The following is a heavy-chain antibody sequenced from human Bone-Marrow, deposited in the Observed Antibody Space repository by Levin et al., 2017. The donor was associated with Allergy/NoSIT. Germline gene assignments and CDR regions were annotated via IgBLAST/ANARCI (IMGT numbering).Heavy chain of an antibody. J-gene: IGHJ4*02. CDR2: ISGSGGST. CDR3: AKTQLEYTSSSSLDY. Sequence: GGSLRLSCAASGFTFSSYALRWVRQAPGKGLEWVSTISGSGGSTYYADSVKGRFTISRDNSKNTLYLQMSSLKAEDTAVYYCAKTQLEYTSSSSLDYWGQGTLVTVSS. D-gene: IGHD6-6*01. V-gene: IGHV3-23*01. CDR1: GFTFSSYA.